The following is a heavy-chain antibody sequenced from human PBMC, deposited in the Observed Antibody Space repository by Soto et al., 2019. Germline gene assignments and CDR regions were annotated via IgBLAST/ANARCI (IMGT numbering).Heavy chain of an antibody. V-gene: IGHV1-18*01. CDR1: GYTFTSYG. J-gene: IGHJ4*02. Sequence: ASVKVSCKASGYTFTSYGISWVRQAPGQGLEWMGWISAYNGNTNYAQKLQGRVTMTTDTSTSTAYMELRSLRSDDTAVYYCARDLIAVAGTGGVTMIVDSFDYWGQGTLVTVSS. CDR3: ARDLIAVAGTGGVTMIVDSFDY. D-gene: IGHD3-22*01. CDR2: ISAYNGNT.